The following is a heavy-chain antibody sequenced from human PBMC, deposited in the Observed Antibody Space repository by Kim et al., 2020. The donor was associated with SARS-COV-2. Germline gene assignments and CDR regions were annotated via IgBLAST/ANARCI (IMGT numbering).Heavy chain of an antibody. J-gene: IGHJ6*02. CDR3: ASAVKYYDILTGYYNRDYYYGMDV. Sequence: GGSLRLSCAASGFTFSSYSMNWVRQAPGKGLEWVSYISSSSSTIYYADSVKGRFTISRDNAKNSLYLQMNSLRDEDTAVYYCASAVKYYDILTGYYNRDYYYGMDVWGQGTTVTVSS. V-gene: IGHV3-48*02. CDR2: ISSSSSTI. D-gene: IGHD3-9*01. CDR1: GFTFSSYS.